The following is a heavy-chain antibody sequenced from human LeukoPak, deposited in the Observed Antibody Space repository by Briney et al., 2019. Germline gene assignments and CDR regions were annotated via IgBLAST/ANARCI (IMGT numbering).Heavy chain of an antibody. D-gene: IGHD4-17*01. Sequence: SVKVSCKASGYTFTSYDINWVRQATGQGLEWMGWMNPNSGNTGYAQKFQGRVTITRNTSISTAYMELSSLRSEDTAVYYCARTDDYGDYSDYWGQGTLVTVSS. CDR2: MNPNSGNT. CDR1: GYTFTSYD. J-gene: IGHJ4*02. CDR3: ARTDDYGDYSDY. V-gene: IGHV1-8*03.